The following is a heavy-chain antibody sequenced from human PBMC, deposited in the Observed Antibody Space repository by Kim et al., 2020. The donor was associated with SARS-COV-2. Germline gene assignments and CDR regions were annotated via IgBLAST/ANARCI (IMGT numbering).Heavy chain of an antibody. V-gene: IGHV3-30*02. Sequence: SVKGRFTISRDNSKNTLYLKMNSLRVEDTAVYYCAKDKSIVVVPAAAMDVWGQGTTVTVSS. CDR3: AKDKSIVVVPAAAMDV. J-gene: IGHJ6*02. D-gene: IGHD2-2*01.